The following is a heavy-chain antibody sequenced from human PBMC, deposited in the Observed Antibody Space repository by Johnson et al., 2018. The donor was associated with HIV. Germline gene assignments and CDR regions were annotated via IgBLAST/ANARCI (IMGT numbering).Heavy chain of an antibody. Sequence: VQLVESGGGLVQPGGSLRLSCAASGFTFSSYAMSWVRQAPGKGLEWVSAISGSGGSTYYADSVKGRFTISRDNAKNSLYLQMNSLRAGDTALYYCARDGGMTTVARGGFDIWGQGTRVAVSS. V-gene: IGHV3-23*04. J-gene: IGHJ3*02. D-gene: IGHD4-23*01. CDR2: ISGSGGST. CDR1: GFTFSSYA. CDR3: ARDGGMTTVARGGFDI.